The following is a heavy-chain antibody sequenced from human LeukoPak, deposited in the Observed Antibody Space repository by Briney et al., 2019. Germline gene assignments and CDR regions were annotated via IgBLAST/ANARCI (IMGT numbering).Heavy chain of an antibody. V-gene: IGHV1-46*01. CDR1: GYIFTTYY. CDR3: AAEVYSKGYQLLDFDY. D-gene: IGHD2-2*01. Sequence: GASVKVSCKASGYIFTTYYMHWVRQAPGQGLYWMGIINPSGGNTKYAQKFLGRVTMTRGTSVSTVYMELSSLGSEDTAVYYCAAEVYSKGYQLLDFDYWGQGTLVTVSS. J-gene: IGHJ4*02. CDR2: INPSGGNT.